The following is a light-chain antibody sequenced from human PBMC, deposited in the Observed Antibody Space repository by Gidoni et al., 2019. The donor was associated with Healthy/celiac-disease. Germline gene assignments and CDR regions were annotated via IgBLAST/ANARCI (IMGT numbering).Light chain of an antibody. CDR3: CSYAGSSTYV. CDR2: EVS. CDR1: SSDVGSYNL. Sequence: PASVSGSPGQSITISCTGTSSDVGSYNLVSWYQQHPGKAPKVMIYEVSKRPSGVSNRFSGSKSGNTASLTIFGLQAEEEADYYCCSYAGSSTYVFGTGTKVTVL. J-gene: IGLJ1*01. V-gene: IGLV2-23*02.